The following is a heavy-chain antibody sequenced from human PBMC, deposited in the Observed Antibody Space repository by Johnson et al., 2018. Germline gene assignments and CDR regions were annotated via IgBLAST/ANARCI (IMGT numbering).Heavy chain of an antibody. J-gene: IGHJ6*02. D-gene: IGHD2-2*01. Sequence: VQLVQSGGGLVQPGGSLRLSCAASGFTFSSYAMSWVRQAPGKGLEWVSAISGSGGSTYYADSVKGRFTISRDNSKNTLYLQMNSLRAEDTAVYYCAKDPYCSSTSCLFYYYGIDVWGQGTTVTVSS. CDR3: AKDPYCSSTSCLFYYYGIDV. CDR1: GFTFSSYA. CDR2: ISGSGGST. V-gene: IGHV3-23*04.